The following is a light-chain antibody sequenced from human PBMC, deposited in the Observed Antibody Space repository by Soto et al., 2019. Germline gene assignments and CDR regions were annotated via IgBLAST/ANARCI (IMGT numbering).Light chain of an antibody. V-gene: IGKV3-11*01. J-gene: IGKJ4*01. CDR1: QSVSSY. CDR3: QQRSNWLT. CDR2: DTS. Sequence: EIVLTQSPATLSLSPGERATLSCRASQSVSSYLAWYQQKPGQAPRLLIYDTSNSATGIPARFSGSGSGTDFTLTISSLEPEDFAVYYCQQRSNWLTFAGGTKVDIK.